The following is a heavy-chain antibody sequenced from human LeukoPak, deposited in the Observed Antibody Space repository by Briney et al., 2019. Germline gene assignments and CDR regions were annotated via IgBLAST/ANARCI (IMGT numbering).Heavy chain of an antibody. CDR1: GYTFSTYA. Sequence: ASVKVSCKASGYTFSTYALHWVRQAPGQRLEWMGWINAGNGNTKYSQKFQGRVTITRDTSASTAYLELSSLRPEDTAVYYRASDYRFGESFYWGQGTLVTVSS. D-gene: IGHD3-10*01. V-gene: IGHV1-3*01. J-gene: IGHJ4*02. CDR3: ASDYRFGESFY. CDR2: INAGNGNT.